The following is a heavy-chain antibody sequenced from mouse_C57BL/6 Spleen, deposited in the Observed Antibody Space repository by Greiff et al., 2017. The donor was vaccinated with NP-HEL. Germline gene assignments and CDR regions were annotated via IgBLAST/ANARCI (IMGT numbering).Heavy chain of an antibody. Sequence: VQLQQSGPELVKPGASVKMSCKASGYTFTDYNMHWVKQSHGKSLEWIGYINPNNGGTSYNQKFKGKATLTVNKSSSTAYMELRSLTSEDSAVYYCARSPYDYDEYYYAMDYWGQGTSVTVSS. CDR2: INPNNGGT. CDR3: ARSPYDYDEYYYAMDY. J-gene: IGHJ4*01. D-gene: IGHD2-4*01. V-gene: IGHV1-22*01. CDR1: GYTFTDYN.